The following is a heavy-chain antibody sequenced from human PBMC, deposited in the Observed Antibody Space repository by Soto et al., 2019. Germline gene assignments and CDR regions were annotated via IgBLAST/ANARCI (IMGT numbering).Heavy chain of an antibody. Sequence: PSETLSLTCTVSGGSISSSSYYWGWIRQPPGKGLEWIGGIYYSGSTYYNPSLKSRVTISVDTSKNQFSLKLSSVPAADTAVYYCARRQDYYDSSGYYNDAFDIWGQGTMVTVSS. J-gene: IGHJ3*02. CDR1: GGSISSSSYY. D-gene: IGHD3-22*01. CDR2: IYYSGST. CDR3: ARRQDYYDSSGYYNDAFDI. V-gene: IGHV4-39*01.